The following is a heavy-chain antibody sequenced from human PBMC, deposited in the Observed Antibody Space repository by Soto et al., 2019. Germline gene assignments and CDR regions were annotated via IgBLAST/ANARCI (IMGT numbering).Heavy chain of an antibody. CDR1: GGSIRSVCYY. Sequence: SETLSLTCTVSGGSIRSVCYYWSWVRQNPRRGLEWIGNIYYSGNTYYNPSLKSRLTISVDTSKNQFSLNLSSVTAADTAVYYCARDRLMATAGTARHYFGLDVWGQGTTVTVSS. D-gene: IGHD5-18*01. V-gene: IGHV4-31*03. CDR2: IYYSGNT. J-gene: IGHJ6*02. CDR3: ARDRLMATAGTARHYFGLDV.